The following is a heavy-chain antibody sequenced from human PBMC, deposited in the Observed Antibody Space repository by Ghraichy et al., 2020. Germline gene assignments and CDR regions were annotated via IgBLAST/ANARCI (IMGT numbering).Heavy chain of an antibody. V-gene: IGHV3-23*01. D-gene: IGHD4-17*01. CDR2: ISGSGGST. CDR3: AKDHGWDDYGDYEHPNFFDY. Sequence: GGSLRLSCAASGFTFSSYAMSWVRQAPGKGLEWVSAISGSGGSTYYADSVKGRFTISRDNSKNTLYLQMNSLRAEDTAVYYCAKDHGWDDYGDYEHPNFFDYWGQGTLVTVSS. CDR1: GFTFSSYA. J-gene: IGHJ4*02.